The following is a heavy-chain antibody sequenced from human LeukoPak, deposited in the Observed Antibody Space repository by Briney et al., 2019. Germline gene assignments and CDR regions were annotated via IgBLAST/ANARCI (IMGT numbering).Heavy chain of an antibody. V-gene: IGHV3-7*01. Sequence: GGSLRLSCAASGFTFSDFWMHWVRQAPGKGLEWVANIKQDGSEKYYVDSVKGRFTISRDNAKNSLYLQMNSLRAEDTAVYYCARVGDYYDYVWGSYRSVYYFDYWGQGTLVTVSS. CDR2: IKQDGSEK. CDR3: ARVGDYYDYVWGSYRSVYYFDY. CDR1: GFTFSDFW. D-gene: IGHD3-16*02. J-gene: IGHJ4*02.